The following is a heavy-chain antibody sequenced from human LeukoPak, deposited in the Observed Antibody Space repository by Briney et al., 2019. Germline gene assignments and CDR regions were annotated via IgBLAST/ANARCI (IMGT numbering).Heavy chain of an antibody. CDR1: GGSIIGSY. V-gene: IGHV4-59*01. Sequence: SETLSLTCTVSGGSIIGSYWTWIRQSPGGGLEYIGYIYNTVDVNYIPSLKSRVTISIDMSRSQFSLRLKSVTAADTAIYYCARSRNYDSTGYNPTYYFDSWGQGALVTVSS. D-gene: IGHD3-22*01. CDR2: IYNTVDV. CDR3: ARSRNYDSTGYNPTYYFDS. J-gene: IGHJ4*02.